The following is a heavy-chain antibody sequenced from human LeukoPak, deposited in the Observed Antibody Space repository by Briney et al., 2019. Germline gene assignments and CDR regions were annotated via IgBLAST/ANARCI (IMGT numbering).Heavy chain of an antibody. D-gene: IGHD3-16*01. CDR1: GGTFSSYA. J-gene: IGHJ3*02. Sequence: GSSVKVSCKASGGTFSSYAISWVRQAPGQGLEWMGGIIPIFGTANYAQKFQGRVTMTRNTSISTAYMELSSLRSEDTAVYYCARGRKIMTTRAFDIWGQGTMVTVSS. CDR3: ARGRKIMTTRAFDI. CDR2: IIPIFGTA. V-gene: IGHV1-69*05.